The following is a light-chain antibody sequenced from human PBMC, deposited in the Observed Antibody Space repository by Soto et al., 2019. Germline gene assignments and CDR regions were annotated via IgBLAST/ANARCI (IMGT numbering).Light chain of an antibody. Sequence: DIQMTQSPSSLSASVGDRVTITCRASQSISSNLNWYQQRPGQPPKLMIYDASSLQSGVSSRFNGXXSGIDLTVSISDLQPEDFASYYCQQSYTTLFTFGPGTKVDI. CDR1: QSISSN. V-gene: IGKV1-39*01. CDR2: DAS. J-gene: IGKJ3*01. CDR3: QQSYTTLFT.